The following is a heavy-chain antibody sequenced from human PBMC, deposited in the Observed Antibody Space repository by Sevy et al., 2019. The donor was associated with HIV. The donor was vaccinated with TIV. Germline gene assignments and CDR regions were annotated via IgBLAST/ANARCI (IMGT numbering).Heavy chain of an antibody. CDR2: INHSGST. CDR1: GGSFSGYY. V-gene: IGHV4-34*01. J-gene: IGHJ6*03. D-gene: IGHD3-10*01. CDR3: ARGPHVPITRVGADYYGSGSYYNEHYYYYYMDV. Sequence: SETLSLTCAVYGGSFSGYYWSWIRQPPGKGLEWIGEINHSGSTNYNPSLKSRVTISVDTSKNQFSLKLSSVTAADTAVYCCARGPHVPITRVGADYYGSGSYYNEHYYYYYMDVWGKGTTVTVSS.